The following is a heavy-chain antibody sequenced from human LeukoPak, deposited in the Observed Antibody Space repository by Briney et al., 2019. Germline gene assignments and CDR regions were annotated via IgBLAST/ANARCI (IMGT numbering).Heavy chain of an antibody. V-gene: IGHV3-64*01. CDR3: ARDPPSYYYDSSGYYYSAGYYGMDV. CDR2: ISSNGGST. Sequence: GGSLRLSCAASGFTFSSYAMHWVRQAPGKGLEYVSAISSNGGSTYYANSVRGRFTISRDNAKNSLYLQMNSLRAEDTAVYYCARDPPSYYYDSSGYYYSAGYYGMDVWGQGTTVTVSS. CDR1: GFTFSSYA. J-gene: IGHJ6*02. D-gene: IGHD3-22*01.